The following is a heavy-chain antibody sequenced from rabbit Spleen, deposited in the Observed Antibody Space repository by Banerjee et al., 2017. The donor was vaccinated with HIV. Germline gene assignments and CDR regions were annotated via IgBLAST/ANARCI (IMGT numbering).Heavy chain of an antibody. CDR1: GVSFSFSDY. V-gene: IGHV1S40*01. J-gene: IGHJ4*01. D-gene: IGHD1-1*01. CDR3: ARDLTDVIGWNFGW. Sequence: QSLEESGGDLVKPGASLTLTCTASGVSFSFSDYMCWVRQAPGKGLEWIGCIDAGSSGFTYFATWAKGRFTISKTSSTTVTLQMTSLTVADTATYFCARDLTDVIGWNFGWWGQGTLVTVS. CDR2: IDAGSSGFT.